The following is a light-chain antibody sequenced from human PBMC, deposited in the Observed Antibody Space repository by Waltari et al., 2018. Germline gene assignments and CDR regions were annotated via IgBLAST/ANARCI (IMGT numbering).Light chain of an antibody. CDR1: QRRLHSTGVTS. CDR3: MQARQSPWT. V-gene: IGKV2-28*01. Sequence: DMVMTQSPLFLPVTPGESASISCRSSQRRLHSTGVTSLAWYLQKPGQSPQLLIYLVSKRASGVPDMFTGSGSGNAFTLKISRVEAEDVGIYFCMQARQSPWTFGQGTKVEIK. J-gene: IGKJ1*01. CDR2: LVS.